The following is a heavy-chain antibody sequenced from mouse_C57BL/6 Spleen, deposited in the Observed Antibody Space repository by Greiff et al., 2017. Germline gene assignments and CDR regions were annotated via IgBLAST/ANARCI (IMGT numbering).Heavy chain of an antibody. V-gene: IGHV1-7*01. CDR2: INPSSGYT. D-gene: IGHD1-1*02. J-gene: IGHJ4*01. CDR1: GYTFTSYW. CDR3: ARADMDYAMDY. Sequence: VQLQQSGAELAKPGASVKLSCKASGYTFTSYWMHWVKQRPGQGLEWIGYINPSSGYTKYNQKFKDKATLTADKSSRPAYMQLISRTYEDPAVYYCARADMDYAMDYWGQGTSVTVSS.